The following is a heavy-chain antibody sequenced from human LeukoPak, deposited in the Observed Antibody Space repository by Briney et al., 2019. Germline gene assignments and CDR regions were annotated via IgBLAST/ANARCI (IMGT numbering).Heavy chain of an antibody. V-gene: IGHV3-74*01. J-gene: IGHJ4*02. D-gene: IGHD2-2*01. CDR1: GFTFSSYW. Sequence: PGGSLRLSCAASGFTFSSYWMHWVRQAPGKGLVWVSRINSDGSSTSYADSVKGRFTISRDNAKNTLYLQMNSLRAEDTAVYYCARDHCSSTSCYLSVYYFDYWGQGTLVTVSS. CDR3: ARDHCSSTSCYLSVYYFDY. CDR2: INSDGSST.